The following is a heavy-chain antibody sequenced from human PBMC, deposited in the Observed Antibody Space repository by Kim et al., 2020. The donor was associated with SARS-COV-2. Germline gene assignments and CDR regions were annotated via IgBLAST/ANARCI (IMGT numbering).Heavy chain of an antibody. CDR1: GFTFSSYA. D-gene: IGHD3-9*01. CDR2: ISGSGGST. CDR3: AKGADILTGIYYLN. Sequence: GGSLRLSCAASGFTFSSYAMSWVRQAPGKGLEWVSVISGSGGSTYYADSVKGRFTISRDNSKNTLFLQMNSLRAEDTAVYYCAKGADILTGIYYLNWGQGTLVTFSS. V-gene: IGHV3-23*01. J-gene: IGHJ4*02.